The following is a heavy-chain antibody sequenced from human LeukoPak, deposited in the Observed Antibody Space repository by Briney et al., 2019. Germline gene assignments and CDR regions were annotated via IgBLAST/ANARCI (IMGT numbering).Heavy chain of an antibody. Sequence: EASVKVSCKASPDTFTRYGITWVRQAPGQGLEWMGWIRAYNGDTNYAQKFQGRVTMTAERSTNTAYMKLRGLTFDDTAVFYCATTTATSGSSLYWGQGTLVNVAS. J-gene: IGHJ4*02. D-gene: IGHD6-19*01. CDR1: PDTFTRYG. CDR3: ATTTATSGSSLY. CDR2: IRAYNGDT. V-gene: IGHV1-18*01.